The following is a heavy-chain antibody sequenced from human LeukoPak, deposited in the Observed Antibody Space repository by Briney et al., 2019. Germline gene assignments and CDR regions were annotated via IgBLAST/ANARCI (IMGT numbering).Heavy chain of an antibody. CDR1: GYSFTSYW. CDR2: TYPGDSDI. CDR3: TRYREYYFDY. Sequence: GESLKISCKGSGYSFTSYWIGWVRQMPGKDLEWMGITYPGDSDIRYSPSFQGQVTISADKSISTAYLQWSSLKASDTAMYYCTRYREYYFDYWGQGTLVTVSS. V-gene: IGHV5-51*01. J-gene: IGHJ4*02.